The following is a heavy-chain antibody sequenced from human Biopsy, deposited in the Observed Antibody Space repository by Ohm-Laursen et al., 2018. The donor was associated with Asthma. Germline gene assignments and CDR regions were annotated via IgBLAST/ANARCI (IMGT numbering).Heavy chain of an antibody. J-gene: IGHJ4*02. CDR1: GFVFRSHA. D-gene: IGHD3-3*01. CDR2: VSYDGGVA. V-gene: IGHV3-30*18. Sequence: SLRLSCSASGFVFRSHAMHWVRQAPGKGLEWVAVVSYDGGVAHYADSMKGRFTISRDNAKSTLYLQMNRLRTDDTAVYYCAKRRGYSDLTDFDHWGQGTLVTVPS. CDR3: AKRRGYSDLTDFDH.